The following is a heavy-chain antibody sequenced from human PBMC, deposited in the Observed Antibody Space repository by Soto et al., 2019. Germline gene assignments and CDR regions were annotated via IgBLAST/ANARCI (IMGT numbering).Heavy chain of an antibody. D-gene: IGHD6-13*01. Sequence: SVKVSCKASGGTFSSYAISWVRQAPGQGLEWMGGIIPIFGTANYAQKFQGRGTITADESTSTAYMELSSLRSEDTAVYYCARIVQQPGYYGMDVWGQGTTVTVSS. CDR1: GGTFSSYA. J-gene: IGHJ6*02. V-gene: IGHV1-69*13. CDR3: ARIVQQPGYYGMDV. CDR2: IIPIFGTA.